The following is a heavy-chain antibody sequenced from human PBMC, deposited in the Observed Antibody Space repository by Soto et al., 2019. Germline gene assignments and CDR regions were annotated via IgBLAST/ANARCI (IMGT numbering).Heavy chain of an antibody. CDR2: ISYDGSNK. D-gene: IGHD3-10*02. Sequence: GGALRLISIPFGFTVSIYLMQRVRQAPGKGLEWVAVISYDGSNKYYADSVMGRFTISRDNSKNTLYLQMNSLRAEDTAVYYFAKGIYVNAFDYRGERTLVTV. J-gene: IGHJ4*02. CDR1: GFTVSIYL. CDR3: AKGIYVNAFDY. V-gene: IGHV3-30*18.